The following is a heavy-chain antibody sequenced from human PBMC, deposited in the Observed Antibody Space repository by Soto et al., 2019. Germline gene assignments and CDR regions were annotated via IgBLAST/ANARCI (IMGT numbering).Heavy chain of an antibody. J-gene: IGHJ4*02. D-gene: IGHD6-19*01. V-gene: IGHV3-53*01. Sequence: PGGSLRLSCAASGFTVSSNYMSWVRQAPGKGLEWVSVIYSGGSTYYADSVKGRFTISRDNSKNTLYLQMNSLRAEDTAVYYCARDDVAGTGGFDYWGQGTLVTVSS. CDR3: ARDDVAGTGGFDY. CDR2: IYSGGST. CDR1: GFTVSSNY.